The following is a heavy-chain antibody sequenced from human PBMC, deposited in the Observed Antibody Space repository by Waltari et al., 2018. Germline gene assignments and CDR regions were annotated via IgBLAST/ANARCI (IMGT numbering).Heavy chain of an antibody. CDR2: RNPNTGDT. J-gene: IGHJ5*02. D-gene: IGHD3-22*01. V-gene: IGHV1-2*06. Sequence: QVQLVQSGAEVKKPGASVKVSCKASGYTFTGYYFHWVRQAPGQGLEWMGRRNPNTGDTTYAQELQGRVTMTRDTSISTAYMELTSLRSEDTAVYYCARDWGYYSDTSGYPSNWFGPWGQGTLVTVSS. CDR1: GYTFTGYY. CDR3: ARDWGYYSDTSGYPSNWFGP.